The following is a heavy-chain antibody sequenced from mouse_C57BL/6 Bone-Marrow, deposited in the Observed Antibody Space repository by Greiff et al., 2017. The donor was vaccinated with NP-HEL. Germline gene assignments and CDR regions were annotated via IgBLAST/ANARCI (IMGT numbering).Heavy chain of an antibody. J-gene: IGHJ1*03. V-gene: IGHV7-3*01. CDR1: GFTFTDYY. D-gene: IGHD2-3*01. CDR3: ARYRRWLLYWYFDV. CDR2: IRNKANGYTT. Sequence: EVKVVESGGGLVQPGGSLSLSCAASGFTFTDYYMSWVRQPPGKALEWLGFIRNKANGYTTEYSASVKGRFTISRDNSQSILYLQMNALRAEDSATYYCARYRRWLLYWYFDVWGTGTTVTVSS.